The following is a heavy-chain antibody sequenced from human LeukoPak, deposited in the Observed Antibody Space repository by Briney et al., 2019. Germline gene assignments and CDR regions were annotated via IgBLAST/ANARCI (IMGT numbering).Heavy chain of an antibody. CDR3: AKDLRNSVSPSPSACDI. D-gene: IGHD2-8*01. CDR1: GFTFSSYA. Sequence: GGSLRLSCAASGFTFSSYAMSWVRQAPGKGLEWVSAISGSGGSTYYADSVKGRFTISRDNSKNTLYLQMNSLRAEDTAVYYCAKDLRNSVSPSPSACDIWGQGTMVTVSS. V-gene: IGHV3-23*01. CDR2: ISGSGGST. J-gene: IGHJ3*02.